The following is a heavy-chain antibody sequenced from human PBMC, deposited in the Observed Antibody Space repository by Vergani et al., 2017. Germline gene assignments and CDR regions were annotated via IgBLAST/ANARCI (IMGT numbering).Heavy chain of an antibody. Sequence: QVQLVESGGGVVQPGRSLRLSCAASGFTFSSYGMHWVRQAPGKGLEWVEVIWYDGSNNYYADSVKGRFTISRDNSKTTLYLQMNSQRAEDTAVYYCAREKLHYYGAGSYYSRGAGYRDVWGKGTTVTVSS. J-gene: IGHJ6*03. D-gene: IGHD3-10*01. V-gene: IGHV3-33*01. CDR1: GFTFSSYG. CDR2: IWYDGSNN. CDR3: AREKLHYYGAGSYYSRGAGYRDV.